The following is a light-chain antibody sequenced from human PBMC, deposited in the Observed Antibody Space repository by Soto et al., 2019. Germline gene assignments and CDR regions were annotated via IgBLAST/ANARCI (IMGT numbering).Light chain of an antibody. J-gene: IGLJ1*01. CDR1: SSDVGGYNY. CDR3: CSYAGSYTHYV. CDR2: DVN. Sequence: LARPRSVSGSPGQSVTISCTGTSSDVGGYNYVSWYRQHPGKAPKLLIYDVNKRPSGVPDRFSGSKSGNTASLTISGLQAEDEADYYCCSYAGSYTHYVFGTGTKVTVL. V-gene: IGLV2-11*01.